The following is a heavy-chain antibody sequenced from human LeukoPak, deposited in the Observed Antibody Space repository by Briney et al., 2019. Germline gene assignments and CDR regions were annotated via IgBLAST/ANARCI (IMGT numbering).Heavy chain of an antibody. CDR3: ARHGPRGSYFRERAFDI. CDR2: IYYSGST. CDR1: GGSFSGYY. Sequence: PSETLSLTCAVYGGSFSGYYWSWIRQPPGKGLEWIGSIYYSGSTYYNPSLKSRVTISVDTSKNQFSLKLSSVTAADTAVYYCARHGPRGSYFRERAFDIWGQGTMVTVSS. D-gene: IGHD1-26*01. J-gene: IGHJ3*02. V-gene: IGHV4-34*01.